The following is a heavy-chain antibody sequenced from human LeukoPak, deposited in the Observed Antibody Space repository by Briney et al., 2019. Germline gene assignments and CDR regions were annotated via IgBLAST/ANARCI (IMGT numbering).Heavy chain of an antibody. CDR2: IYYSGST. V-gene: IGHV4-59*01. CDR3: ARGDYGSGSYFDY. CDR1: GGSISSCY. D-gene: IGHD3-10*01. Sequence: PSETLSLTCTVSGGSISSCYWSWIRQPPGKGLEWIGYIYYSGSTNYNPSLKSRVTISVDTSKNQFSLKLSSVTAADTAVYYCARGDYGSGSYFDYWGQGTLVTVSS. J-gene: IGHJ4*02.